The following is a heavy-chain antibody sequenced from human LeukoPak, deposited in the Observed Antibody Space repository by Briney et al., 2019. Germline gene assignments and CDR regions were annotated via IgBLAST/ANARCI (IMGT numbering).Heavy chain of an antibody. CDR3: ARESRAGYSYGYYYYMDV. V-gene: IGHV4-39*07. Sequence: SETLSLTCTVSAGSIGTRSYYWGWIRQSPGKGLEWIGSIYYNGNTYYTPSLKSRVKISIDTPKNQFSLQLSSVTAADTAIYYCARESRAGYSYGYYYYMDVWGKGTTVTVSS. D-gene: IGHD5-18*01. CDR1: AGSIGTRSYY. J-gene: IGHJ6*03. CDR2: IYYNGNT.